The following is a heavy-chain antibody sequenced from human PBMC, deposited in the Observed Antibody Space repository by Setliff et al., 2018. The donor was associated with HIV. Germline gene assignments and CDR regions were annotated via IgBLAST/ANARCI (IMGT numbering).Heavy chain of an antibody. V-gene: IGHV1-18*01. D-gene: IGHD6-13*01. CDR2: VSAWDGRT. J-gene: IGHJ3*01. CDR3: ARGLPADGYAFDL. Sequence: GASVKVSCKASGYLFTHYGVSWVRQAPGQGLEWVGWVSAWDGRTDYSQKVQGRVTMTTDTSTTTAYMDLRSLRSDDTAVYYCARGLPADGYAFDLWGQGTMVTVSS. CDR1: GYLFTHYG.